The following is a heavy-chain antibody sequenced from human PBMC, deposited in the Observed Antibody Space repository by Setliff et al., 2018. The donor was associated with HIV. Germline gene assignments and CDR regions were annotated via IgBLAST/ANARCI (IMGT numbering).Heavy chain of an antibody. D-gene: IGHD6-6*01. CDR2: ISGGGGST. Sequence: GGSLRLSCAASGFTFSTYWMHWVRQAPGKGLVWVSTISGGGGSTYDAESVKGRFSISRDNAKNTLYLQMNGLRGEDSAVYYCAMFSSSSGWGQGTQVTVSS. J-gene: IGHJ4*02. CDR1: GFTFSTYW. V-gene: IGHV3-74*01. CDR3: AMFSSSSG.